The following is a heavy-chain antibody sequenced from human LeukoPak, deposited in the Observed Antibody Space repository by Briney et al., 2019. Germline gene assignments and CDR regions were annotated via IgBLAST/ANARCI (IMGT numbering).Heavy chain of an antibody. V-gene: IGHV1-2*02. CDR1: GYTFSDSH. CDR2: ISPNNGDT. D-gene: IGHD3-10*01. J-gene: IGHJ4*02. CDR3: VRSPIGASAY. Sequence: ASVKVSCKPSGYTFSDSHIHWVRQAPGVGLQWMGWISPNNGDTNYAEDFQGRVTMTRDTSIRTAYMELTRLTLNDTAVYYCVRSPIGASAYWGRGTLVTVSS.